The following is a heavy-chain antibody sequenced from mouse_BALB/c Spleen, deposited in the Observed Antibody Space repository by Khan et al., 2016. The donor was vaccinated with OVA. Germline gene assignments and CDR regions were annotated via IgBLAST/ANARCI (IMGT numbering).Heavy chain of an antibody. D-gene: IGHD4-1*01. V-gene: IGHV1S136*01. CDR1: GYRFTSYI. CDR3: ARGNWQSYYVDY. J-gene: IGHJ2*01. CDR2: INPYNGAT. Sequence: IQLVQSGPELVKPGTSVKMSCKASGYRFTSYIIHWVKQRPGQGLEWIGYINPYNGATKYNEKFKGKATLTSDKSSNTAYMELSSLTSEDSAVDYCARGNWQSYYVDYWGQGTTLTVSS.